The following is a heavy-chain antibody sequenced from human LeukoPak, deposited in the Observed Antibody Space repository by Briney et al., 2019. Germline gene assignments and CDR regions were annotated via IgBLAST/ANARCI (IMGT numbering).Heavy chain of an antibody. CDR2: IYHSGST. CDR3: ARGWLQLYFDY. Sequence: SETLSLTCAVSGGSISSGGYSWSWIRQPPGKGLEWIGYIYHSGSTYYNPSLKSRVTISVDRSKNQFSLKLSSVTAAVTAVYYCARGWLQLYFDYWGQGTLVTVSS. J-gene: IGHJ4*02. V-gene: IGHV4-30-2*01. D-gene: IGHD5-24*01. CDR1: GGSISSGGYS.